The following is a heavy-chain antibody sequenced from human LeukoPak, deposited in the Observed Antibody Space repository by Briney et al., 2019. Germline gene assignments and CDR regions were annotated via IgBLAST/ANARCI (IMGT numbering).Heavy chain of an antibody. J-gene: IGHJ4*02. CDR2: ILTDGSNE. V-gene: IGHV3-33*06. Sequence: PGRSLRLSCAVSGFSFSNYDMHWVRQAPGKGLEWVALILTDGSNEHYADSVKGRFTISRDNSKNTMYLQMNSLRAEDTAMYYCAKVVSGIDYWGQGALVTVSS. CDR3: AKVVSGIDY. D-gene: IGHD2/OR15-2a*01. CDR1: GFSFSNYD.